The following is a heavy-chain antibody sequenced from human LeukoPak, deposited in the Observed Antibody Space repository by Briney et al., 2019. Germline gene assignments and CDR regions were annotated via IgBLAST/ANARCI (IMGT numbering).Heavy chain of an antibody. CDR1: GFTFSSHW. D-gene: IGHD1-26*01. J-gene: IGHJ4*02. CDR3: ARGSGEGATDY. V-gene: IGHV3-74*01. CDR2: IDAEGSGT. Sequence: PGGSLRVSCAASGFTFSSHWMHWVRQAPGKGLVWVSRIDAEGSGTTYVDSVKGRFTISRDNAKSTLYLQMYSLRAEDTAVYYCARGSGEGATDYWGQGTLVTVSS.